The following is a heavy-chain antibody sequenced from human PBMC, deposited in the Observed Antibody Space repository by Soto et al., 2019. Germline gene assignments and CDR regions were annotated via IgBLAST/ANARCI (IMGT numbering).Heavy chain of an antibody. D-gene: IGHD3-22*01. CDR3: ARDRYYDNSDYFFESAY. CDR1: GTTSTSFP. Sequence: QFQLFQPGAGVKNPGSSVKVSCRASGTTSTSFPITWGRQPPGQGLEGMGEIFPRPGSANYAQRFKGRISITADESTSTAYMELSSMRSEDTAVYYCARDRYYDNSDYFFESAYWGQGTLVTVAS. J-gene: IGHJ4*02. V-gene: IGHV1-69*11. CDR2: IFPRPGSA.